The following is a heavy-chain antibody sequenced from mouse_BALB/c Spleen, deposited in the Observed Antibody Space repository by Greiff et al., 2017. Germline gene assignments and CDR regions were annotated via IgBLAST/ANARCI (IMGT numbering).Heavy chain of an antibody. D-gene: IGHD1-1*01. CDR3: ARGDYYGSSSWFAY. Sequence: EVKLQESGPGLVKPSQSLSLTCTVTGYSITSDYAWNWIRQFPGNKLEWMGYISYSGSTSYNPSLKSRISITRDTSKNQFFLKLNSVTTEDTATYYCARGDYYGSSSWFAYWGQGTLVTVSA. CDR2: ISYSGST. V-gene: IGHV3-2*02. CDR1: GYSITSDYA. J-gene: IGHJ3*01.